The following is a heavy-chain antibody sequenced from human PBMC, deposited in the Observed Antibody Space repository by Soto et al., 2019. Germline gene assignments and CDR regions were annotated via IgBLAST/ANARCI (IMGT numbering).Heavy chain of an antibody. Sequence: ASETLSLTCTVSGGSISSYYWSWIRQPPGKGLEWIGYIYYSGSTNYNPSLKSRVTISVDTSKNQFSLKLSSVTAADTAVYYCARVSRSPSDIVVVVAADYYYYYYMDVWGKGTTVTVSS. CDR2: IYYSGST. V-gene: IGHV4-59*01. J-gene: IGHJ6*03. CDR1: GGSISSYY. CDR3: ARVSRSPSDIVVVVAADYYYYYYMDV. D-gene: IGHD2-15*01.